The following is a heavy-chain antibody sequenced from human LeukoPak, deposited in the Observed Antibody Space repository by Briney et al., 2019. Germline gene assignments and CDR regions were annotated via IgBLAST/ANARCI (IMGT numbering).Heavy chain of an antibody. CDR3: ASRHPYDYGDQRH. J-gene: IGHJ4*02. Sequence: GGSLRLSCAASGFTFSSYSMNWVRQAPGKGLEWVSSISSSSSYIYYADSVKGRFTISRDNAKNSLYLQMNSLRTEDTAVYYCASRHPYDYGDQRHCGQGTLVTVSS. CDR1: GFTFSSYS. CDR2: ISSSSSYI. D-gene: IGHD4-17*01. V-gene: IGHV3-21*01.